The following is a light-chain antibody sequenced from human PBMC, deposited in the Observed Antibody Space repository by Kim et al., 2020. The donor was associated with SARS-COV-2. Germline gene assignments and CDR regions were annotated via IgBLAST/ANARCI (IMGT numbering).Light chain of an antibody. CDR2: DAS. J-gene: IGKJ5*01. CDR3: QQYTGSPIT. CDR1: QSVRNGY. V-gene: IGKV3-20*01. Sequence: PGKKAPLTCRASQSVRNGYLAWYQQKPGQAPRLLIYDASSRATGIPDRFSGSGSGTDFTLTISRLEPEDFAVYYCQQYTGSPITFGQGTRLEIK.